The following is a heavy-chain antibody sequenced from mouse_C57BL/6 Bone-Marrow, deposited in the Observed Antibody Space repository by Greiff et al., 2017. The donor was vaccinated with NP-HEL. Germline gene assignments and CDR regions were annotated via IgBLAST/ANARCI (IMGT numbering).Heavy chain of an antibody. J-gene: IGHJ4*01. D-gene: IGHD2-3*01. Sequence: EVKLVESGGDLVKPGGSLKLSCAASGFTFSSYGMSWVRQTPDKRLEWVATISSGGSYTYYPDSVKGRFTISRDNAKNTLYLQMSSLKSEDTAMYYCARRDGYPHYYAMDYWGQGTSVTVSS. V-gene: IGHV5-6*02. CDR3: ARRDGYPHYYAMDY. CDR1: GFTFSSYG. CDR2: ISSGGSYT.